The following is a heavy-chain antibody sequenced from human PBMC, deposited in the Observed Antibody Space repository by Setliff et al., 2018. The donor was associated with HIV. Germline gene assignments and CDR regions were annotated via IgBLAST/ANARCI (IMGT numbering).Heavy chain of an antibody. J-gene: IGHJ6*02. Sequence: SETLSLTCTVSGGSISSHYWSWIRQPPGKGLEYIGSIYHSGSTYYNPSLKSRVTISIDTSKNQFSLKLSSVTAADTAVYYCARVELTYYDILTGYYPPSYYYGMDVWGQGTTVTVS. D-gene: IGHD3-9*01. CDR2: IYHSGST. CDR3: ARVELTYYDILTGYYPPSYYYGMDV. CDR1: GGSISSHY. V-gene: IGHV4-59*11.